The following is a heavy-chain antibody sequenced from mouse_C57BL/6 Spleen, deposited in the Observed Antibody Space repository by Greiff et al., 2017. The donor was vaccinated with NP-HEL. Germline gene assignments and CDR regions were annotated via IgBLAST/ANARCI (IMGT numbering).Heavy chain of an antibody. CDR3: ARDHGSSLDY. CDR1: GFTFSSYA. V-gene: IGHV5-4*01. D-gene: IGHD1-1*01. Sequence: EVQGVESGGGLVKPGGSLKLSCAASGFTFSSYAMSWVRQTPEKRLEWVATISDGGSYTYYPDNVKGRFTISRDNAKNNLYLQMSHLKSEDTAMYYCARDHGSSLDYWGQGTTLTVSS. CDR2: ISDGGSYT. J-gene: IGHJ2*01.